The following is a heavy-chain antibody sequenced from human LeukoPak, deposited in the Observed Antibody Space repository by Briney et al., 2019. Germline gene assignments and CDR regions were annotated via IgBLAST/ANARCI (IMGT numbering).Heavy chain of an antibody. J-gene: IGHJ4*02. CDR2: INTNTGNP. V-gene: IGHV7-4-1*02. D-gene: IGHD3-22*01. CDR3: SRPYYDSSGYYQFDY. Sequence: ASVKVSRKASGYTFTSYAMNWVRQAPGQGLEWMGWINTNTGNPTYAQGFTGRCVFFCETFVRPAYLQLSSLNAEGTALFYWSRPYYDSSGYYQFDYWGQGTLVTVSS. CDR1: GYTFTSYA.